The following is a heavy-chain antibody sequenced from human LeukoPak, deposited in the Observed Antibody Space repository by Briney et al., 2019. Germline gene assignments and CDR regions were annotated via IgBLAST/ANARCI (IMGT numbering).Heavy chain of an antibody. V-gene: IGHV1-18*01. CDR1: GYTFTSYG. CDR2: ISGYTGNT. D-gene: IGHD2-2*01. Sequence: ASVKVSCKASGYTFTSYGISWVRQAPGQGLEWMGWISGYTGNTNYAQKLQGRVTMTTDTSTSTAYMELRSLRSDDTAVYYCATLGGRVVPATTPFDYWGQGTLVTVSS. CDR3: ATLGGRVVPATTPFDY. J-gene: IGHJ4*02.